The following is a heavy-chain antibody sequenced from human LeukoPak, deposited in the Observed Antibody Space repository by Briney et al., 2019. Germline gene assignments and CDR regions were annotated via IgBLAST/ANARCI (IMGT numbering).Heavy chain of an antibody. CDR1: GFTVSSIY. CDR3: ARLDDGGDYFDY. CDR2: IYSGGST. V-gene: IGHV3-53*01. Sequence: GGSLRLSCAASGFTVSSIYMSWVRQAPGKGLEWVSLIYSGGSTYYTGSVKGRFTISSDNSKNTLYLQMNSLRAEDTAVYYCARLDDGGDYFDYWGQGTLVTVSS. D-gene: IGHD1-1*01. J-gene: IGHJ4*02.